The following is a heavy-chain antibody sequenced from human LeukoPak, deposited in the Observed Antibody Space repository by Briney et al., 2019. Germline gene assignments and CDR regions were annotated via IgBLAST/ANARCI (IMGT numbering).Heavy chain of an antibody. Sequence: ASVKVSCKASGYTFTSYGISWVRQAPGQGLEWMGWISAYNGNTNYAQKLQGRVTMTTDTSTSTAYMELRSLRSDDTAVYYCARVAQSIRFLEWLPYNWFDPWGQGTLVTASS. J-gene: IGHJ5*02. V-gene: IGHV1-18*01. CDR1: GYTFTSYG. CDR3: ARVAQSIRFLEWLPYNWFDP. CDR2: ISAYNGNT. D-gene: IGHD3-3*01.